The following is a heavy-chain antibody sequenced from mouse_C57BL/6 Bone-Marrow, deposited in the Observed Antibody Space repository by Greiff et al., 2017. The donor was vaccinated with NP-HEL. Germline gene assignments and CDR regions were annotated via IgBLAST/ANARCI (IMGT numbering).Heavy chain of an antibody. D-gene: IGHD2-12*01. CDR1: GYTFTSYW. V-gene: IGHV1-52*01. J-gene: IGHJ3*01. CDR3: ARKHYSSWFAY. Sequence: QVQLQQPGAELVRPGSSVKLSCKASGYTFTSYWMHWVKQRPIQGLEWIGNIDPSDSETHYNQKFKDKATLTVDKSSSTAYMQLSSLTSEYSAVYYCARKHYSSWFAYWGQGTLVTVSA. CDR2: IDPSDSET.